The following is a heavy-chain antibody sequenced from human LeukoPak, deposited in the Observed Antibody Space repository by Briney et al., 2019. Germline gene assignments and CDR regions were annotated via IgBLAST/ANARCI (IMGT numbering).Heavy chain of an antibody. Sequence: GGSLRLSCAASGFTFSSYAMSWVRQAPGKGLAWVSGISGSGARTHYADSVKGRFTISRDSSKNTLYLQMNSLRAEDTAVYYCAKGGWGGYTYGGYFDYWGQGTLVTVSS. V-gene: IGHV3-23*01. CDR3: AKGGWGGYTYGGYFDY. CDR1: GFTFSSYA. J-gene: IGHJ4*02. D-gene: IGHD5-12*01. CDR2: ISGSGART.